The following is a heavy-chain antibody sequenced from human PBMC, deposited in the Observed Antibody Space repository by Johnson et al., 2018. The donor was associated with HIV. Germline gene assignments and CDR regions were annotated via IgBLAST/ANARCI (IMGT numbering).Heavy chain of an antibody. D-gene: IGHD1-26*01. CDR3: ARGSYDGDAFDI. CDR1: GVTFSDYY. Sequence: QVQLVESGGGLVKPGGSLRLSCAASGVTFSDYYMSWIRQAPGKGLEWISYISSGGSTKYYADSVKGRFTISRENAKNSLYLQLNSLRAGDTALYYCARGSYDGDAFDIWGQGTMVTVSS. V-gene: IGHV3-11*04. J-gene: IGHJ3*02. CDR2: ISSGGSTK.